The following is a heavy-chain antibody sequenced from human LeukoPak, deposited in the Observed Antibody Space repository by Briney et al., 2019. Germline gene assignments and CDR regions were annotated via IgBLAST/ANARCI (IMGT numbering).Heavy chain of an antibody. V-gene: IGHV1-2*02. CDR1: GYTFTGYY. CDR2: INPISGGT. D-gene: IGHD5-24*01. CDR3: ARDGRDGYNLVHY. J-gene: IGHJ4*02. Sequence: ASVKVSCKASGYTFTGYYIHWVRQAPGQGLEWMGWINPISGGTNYAQKFQGRVTMTRDTSISAVYMELNRLRSDDTAVYYCARDGRDGYNLVHYWGQGTLVTVSS.